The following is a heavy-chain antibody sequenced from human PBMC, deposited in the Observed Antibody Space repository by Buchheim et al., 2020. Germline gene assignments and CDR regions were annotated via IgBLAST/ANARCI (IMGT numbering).Heavy chain of an antibody. V-gene: IGHV3-30*18. D-gene: IGHD4-17*01. CDR3: AKDPRTVTDYYYYYGMDV. Sequence: QVQLVESGGGVVQPGRSLRLSCAASGFTFSSYGMHWVRQAPGKGLEWVAVISYDGSNKYYADSVKGRFTISRDNSKNKLYMQMNSLRAEDTAVYYCAKDPRTVTDYYYYYGMDVWGQGTT. J-gene: IGHJ6*02. CDR1: GFTFSSYG. CDR2: ISYDGSNK.